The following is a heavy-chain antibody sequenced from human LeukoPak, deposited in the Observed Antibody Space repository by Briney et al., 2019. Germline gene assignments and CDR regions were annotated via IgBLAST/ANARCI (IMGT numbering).Heavy chain of an antibody. J-gene: IGHJ4*02. CDR1: GGSISNYY. V-gene: IGHV4-59*01. D-gene: IGHD3-22*01. CDR3: VRSGDYYDSSGYAKLDY. Sequence: SETLSLTCSVSGGSISNYYWSWIRQPPGKGLEWIGYIYYSGSTNYNPSLKSRVTISVDTSKNQFSLKLSSVTAADTAVYFCVRSGDYYDSSGYAKLDYWGQGTLVTVSS. CDR2: IYYSGST.